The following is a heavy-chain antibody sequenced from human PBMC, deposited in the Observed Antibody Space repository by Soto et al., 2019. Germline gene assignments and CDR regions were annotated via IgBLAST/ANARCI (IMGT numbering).Heavy chain of an antibody. Sequence: SVKVSCKASGGAFSTSTFTWVRQAPGQGLEWMGRTIPILDVADYAQDFQGRVTITADKSTSTAYMELTSLTSKDTAVYYCARDSPIGSTYSGYDAIDSWGQGTLVTVSS. CDR2: TIPILDVA. CDR1: GGAFSTST. D-gene: IGHD5-12*01. V-gene: IGHV1-69*04. J-gene: IGHJ4*02. CDR3: ARDSPIGSTYSGYDAIDS.